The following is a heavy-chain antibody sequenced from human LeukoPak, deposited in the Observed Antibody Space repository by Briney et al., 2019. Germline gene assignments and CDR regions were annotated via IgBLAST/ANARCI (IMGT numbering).Heavy chain of an antibody. Sequence: RPGGSLRLSCAASGFTFGDYGMSWVRQAPGKGLEWVSGINWNGGSTGYADSVKGRFTISRDNAKNSLYLQMNSLRAEDTALYYCARESTLRGSGYYTGWGYYYYYYMDVWGKGTTVTVSS. CDR2: INWNGGST. J-gene: IGHJ6*03. D-gene: IGHD3-3*01. CDR3: ARESTLRGSGYYTGWGYYYYYYMDV. V-gene: IGHV3-20*04. CDR1: GFTFGDYG.